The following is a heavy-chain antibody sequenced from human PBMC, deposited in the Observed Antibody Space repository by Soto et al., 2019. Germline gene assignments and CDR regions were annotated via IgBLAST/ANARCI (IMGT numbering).Heavy chain of an antibody. CDR3: ARDPYYYGSGSYYNINWFDP. CDR2: ISSSSSTI. J-gene: IGHJ5*02. CDR1: GFTFSSYS. V-gene: IGHV3-48*02. Sequence: GGSLRLSCAASGFTFSSYSMNWVRPAPGKGLGGVSYISSSSSTIYYADSVKGRFTISRDNAKNSLYLQMNSLRDEDTAVYYCARDPYYYGSGSYYNINWFDPWGQGTLVTVSS. D-gene: IGHD3-10*01.